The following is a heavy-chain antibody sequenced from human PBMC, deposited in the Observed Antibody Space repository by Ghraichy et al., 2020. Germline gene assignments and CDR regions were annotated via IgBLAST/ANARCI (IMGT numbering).Heavy chain of an antibody. Sequence: GGSLRLSCAASGFTFSGSAMDWVRRASGKGLEWVGRIRSKANSYATEYAESVKGRFTISRDDSKNTAFLQMNSLKTEDTAVYYCTRHGSSPTYYYDHSGPTPFDYWGQGTLVTVSS. CDR3: TRHGSSPTYYYDHSGPTPFDY. CDR1: GFTFSGSA. CDR2: IRSKANSYAT. V-gene: IGHV3-73*01. D-gene: IGHD3-22*01. J-gene: IGHJ4*02.